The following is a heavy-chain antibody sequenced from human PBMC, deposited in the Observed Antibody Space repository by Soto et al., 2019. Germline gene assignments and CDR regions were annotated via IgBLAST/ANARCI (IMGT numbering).Heavy chain of an antibody. CDR3: TKLPPPVGPTFH. CDR1: GFTFSTAW. CDR2: IKSKADGGKT. D-gene: IGHD1-26*01. J-gene: IGHJ4*02. Sequence: GGSLRLSCAASGFTFSTAWMNWVRQAPGKGLERVGHIKSKADGGKTDYAAPVKGSFTITRDDSQNTLYLQINSLKTEDTSFYYCTKLPPPVGPTFHWGQGTLFTVSS. V-gene: IGHV3-15*07.